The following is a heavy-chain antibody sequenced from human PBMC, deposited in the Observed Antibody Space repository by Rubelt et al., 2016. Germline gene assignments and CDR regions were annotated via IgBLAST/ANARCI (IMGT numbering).Heavy chain of an antibody. D-gene: IGHD3-10*01. V-gene: IGHV4-59*01. CDR2: ISSGWST. CDR1: GGSISTYY. CDR3: VRSTVGLWFGELKN. Sequence: QVQLQESGPGLVKPSETLSLTCTVSGGSISTYYWSWIRQPPGKGLEWIGYISSGWSTNYNPSLNSRFTISLDTSKNQFSLWLTAGTAADTAVYYGVRSTVGLWFGELKNWGQGTLVSVSS. J-gene: IGHJ4*02.